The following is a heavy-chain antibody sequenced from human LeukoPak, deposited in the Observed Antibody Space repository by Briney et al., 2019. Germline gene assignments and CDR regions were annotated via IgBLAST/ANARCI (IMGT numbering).Heavy chain of an antibody. D-gene: IGHD3-16*01. CDR3: ASGDYYDPGIIKGEFDY. J-gene: IGHJ4*02. CDR1: GYSFTYFP. V-gene: IGHV1-3*01. CDR2: INAGSGAT. Sequence: ASVKVSCKTSGYSFTYFPMHWVRQAPGQRLEWMGWINAGSGATSFSQKFQGRVTITRDTSASTAYMELGSLRAEDTAVYYCASGDYYDPGIIKGEFDYWGQGTLVTVSS.